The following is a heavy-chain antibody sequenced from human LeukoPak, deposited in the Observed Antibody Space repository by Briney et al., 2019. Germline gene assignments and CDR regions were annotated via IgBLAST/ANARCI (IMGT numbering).Heavy chain of an antibody. CDR1: GYIFPNYD. V-gene: IGHV1-8*02. CDR2: VNPNNGNT. CDR3: VRESTIEVAGSDAFDI. Sequence: ASVKVSCKASGYIFPNYDINWVRQATGQRREWMGGVNPNNGNTGFAQKFQGRVTMSRDTSISTAYMELRSLRSEDTAVYYCVRESTIEVAGSDAFDIWGQGTKVIVSS. D-gene: IGHD6-19*01. J-gene: IGHJ3*02.